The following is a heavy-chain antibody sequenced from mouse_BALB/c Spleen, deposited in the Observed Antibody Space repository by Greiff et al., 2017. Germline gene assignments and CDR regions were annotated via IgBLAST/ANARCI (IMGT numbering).Heavy chain of an antibody. J-gene: IGHJ2*01. D-gene: IGHD3-1*01. CDR1: GYTFTSYY. CDR2: IYPGNVNT. CDR3: AREGGSSGNYFDY. Sequence: QVQLQQSGPELVKPGASVRISCKASGYTFTSYYIHWVKQRPGQGLEWIGWIYPGNVNTKYNEKFKGKATLTADKSSSTAYMQLSSLTSEDSAVYFCAREGGSSGNYFDYWGQGTTLTVSS. V-gene: IGHV1S56*01.